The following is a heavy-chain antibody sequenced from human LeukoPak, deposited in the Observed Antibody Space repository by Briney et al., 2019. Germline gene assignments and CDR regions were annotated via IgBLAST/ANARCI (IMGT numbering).Heavy chain of an antibody. J-gene: IGHJ6*03. CDR2: ISSSSTI. D-gene: IGHD1-26*01. Sequence: PGGSLRLSCAASGFTFSTYSMNWVRQAPGKGLEWVSYISSSSTIYYADSVKGRFTISRDNAKNSLYLQMNSLRAEDTAVYYCARNGGSYYDYYYYMDVWGKGTTVTVSS. CDR1: GFTFSTYS. CDR3: ARNGGSYYDYYYYMDV. V-gene: IGHV3-48*01.